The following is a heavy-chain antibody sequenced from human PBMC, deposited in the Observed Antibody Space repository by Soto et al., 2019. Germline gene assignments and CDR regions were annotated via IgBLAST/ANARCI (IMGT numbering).Heavy chain of an antibody. Sequence: ESGGGVVQPGRSLRLSCAASGFTFSSYAMHWVRQAPGKGLEWVAVISYDGSNKYYADSVKGRFTISRDNSKNTLYLQMNSLRAEDTAVYYCARDPRDYGGNIDYWGQGTLVTVSS. CDR3: ARDPRDYGGNIDY. J-gene: IGHJ4*02. V-gene: IGHV3-30-3*01. CDR1: GFTFSSYA. CDR2: ISYDGSNK. D-gene: IGHD4-17*01.